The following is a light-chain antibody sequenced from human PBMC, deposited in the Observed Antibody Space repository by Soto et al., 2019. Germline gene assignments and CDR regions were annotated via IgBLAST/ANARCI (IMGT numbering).Light chain of an antibody. J-gene: IGKJ1*01. Sequence: VVTQAPATLSVSPGERATLSCRASQTINNNVAWYQLKDGQVPRLVIYGASTRATDIPARFSGSGSGTEFTLTISSLQPDDFATYYCQHYNSYSEAFGQGTKVDIK. CDR1: QTINNN. V-gene: IGKV3-15*01. CDR3: QHYNSYSEA. CDR2: GAS.